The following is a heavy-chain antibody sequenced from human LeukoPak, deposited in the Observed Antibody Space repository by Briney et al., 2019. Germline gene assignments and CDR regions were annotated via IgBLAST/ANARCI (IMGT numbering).Heavy chain of an antibody. Sequence: GGSLRLSCAASGFTFSSYGMHWVRQAPGKGLEWVAFIRYDGSNKYYADSVKGRFTISRDNSKNTLYPQMNSLRAEDTAVYYCAKDEITYSSGWAYYYYYYYMDVWGKGTTVTISS. J-gene: IGHJ6*03. CDR2: IRYDGSNK. CDR1: GFTFSSYG. D-gene: IGHD6-19*01. V-gene: IGHV3-30*02. CDR3: AKDEITYSSGWAYYYYYYYMDV.